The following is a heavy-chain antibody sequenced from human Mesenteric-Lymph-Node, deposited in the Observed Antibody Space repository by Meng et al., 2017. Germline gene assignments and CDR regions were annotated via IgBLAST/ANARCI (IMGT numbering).Heavy chain of an antibody. CDR3: VAGSGSWYWSYY. Sequence: GSLRLSCSVSGYSIRSGYYWGWFRQPPRKGLEWIGSFNHSGNTYYKSSLKTRVTISVDTSKNQFSLKLSSVTAAETAVYYCVAGSGSWYWSYYWGQGTLVTVSS. J-gene: IGHJ4*01. D-gene: IGHD6-13*01. V-gene: IGHV4-38-2*02. CDR1: GYSIRSGYY. CDR2: FNHSGNT.